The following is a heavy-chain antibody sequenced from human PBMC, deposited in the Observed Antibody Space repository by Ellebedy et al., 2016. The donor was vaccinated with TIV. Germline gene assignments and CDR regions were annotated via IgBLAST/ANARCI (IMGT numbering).Heavy chain of an antibody. CDR2: ISVYNGDT. D-gene: IGHD5-12*01. CDR3: ARVGWAYSGGEDF. CDR1: GFTFTSFG. J-gene: IGHJ4*02. Sequence: ASVKVSCKASGFTFTSFGISWVRQAPGQGLEWMGWISVYNGDTNYAKKIQGRVTMTTDTSTTTAYMELRSLRSDDTAVYYCARVGWAYSGGEDFWGQGTPVTVSS. V-gene: IGHV1-18*04.